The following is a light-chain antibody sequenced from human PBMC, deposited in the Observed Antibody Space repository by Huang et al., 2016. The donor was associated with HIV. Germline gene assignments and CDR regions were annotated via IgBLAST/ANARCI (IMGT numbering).Light chain of an antibody. Sequence: DIQMTQSPSSLSASVGDRVTITCRASQSITTYLNWYQQKSGQAPKLLIYAASSLQSGVPSRFSGSGFGTDFTLTISSLQPEDFATYYCQQSYTPLLTFGPGTKVDIK. CDR2: AAS. V-gene: IGKV1-39*01. CDR3: QQSYTPLLT. CDR1: QSITTY. J-gene: IGKJ3*01.